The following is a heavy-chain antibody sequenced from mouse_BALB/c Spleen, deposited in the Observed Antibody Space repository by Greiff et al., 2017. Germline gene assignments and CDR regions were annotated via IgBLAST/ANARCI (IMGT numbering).Heavy chain of an antibody. V-gene: IGHV1-5*01. CDR1: GYTFTSYW. CDR3: TKPIYYDYPWFAY. J-gene: IGHJ3*01. CDR2: IYPGNSDT. D-gene: IGHD2-4*01. Sequence: VQLQQSGTVLARPGASVKMSCKASGYTFTSYWMHWVKQRPGQGLEWIGAIYPGNSDTSYNQKFKGKAKLTAVTSTSTAYMELSSLTNEDSAVYYSTKPIYYDYPWFAYWGQGTLVTVSA.